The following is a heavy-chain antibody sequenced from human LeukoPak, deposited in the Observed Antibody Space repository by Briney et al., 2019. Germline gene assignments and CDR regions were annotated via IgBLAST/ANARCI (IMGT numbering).Heavy chain of an antibody. V-gene: IGHV3-48*03. J-gene: IGHJ3*02. CDR2: ISSSGSTI. CDR1: GFTFSSYE. D-gene: IGHD6-13*01. CDR3: ARVGYSSSWYKADAFDI. Sequence: GALRLSCAASGFTFSSYEMNWVRQAPGKGLEWVSYISSSGSTIYYADSVKGRFTISRDNARNSLHLQMESVRAEDTAVYYGARVGYSSSWYKADAFDIWGQGTMVSVSS.